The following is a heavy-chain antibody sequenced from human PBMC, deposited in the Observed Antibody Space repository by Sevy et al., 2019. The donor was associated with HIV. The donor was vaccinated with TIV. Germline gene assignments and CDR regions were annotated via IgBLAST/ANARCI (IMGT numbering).Heavy chain of an antibody. V-gene: IGHV1-2*06. Sequence: ASVKVSCKASGYTFTGDYLHWVRQAPGQGLEWMGRVYPNSGGTNYAQKFQGRVTMTRDTSISTAYMELNRLTSDDTAVYYCARDGGGGTTNSGMDVWGQGTTVTVSS. CDR2: VYPNSGGT. J-gene: IGHJ6*02. CDR3: ARDGGGGTTNSGMDV. CDR1: GYTFTGDY. D-gene: IGHD1-7*01.